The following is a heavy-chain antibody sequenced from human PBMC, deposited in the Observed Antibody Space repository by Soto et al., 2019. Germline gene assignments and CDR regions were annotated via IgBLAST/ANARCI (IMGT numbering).Heavy chain of an antibody. CDR2: INPNSGGT. CDR1: GYTFTGYY. D-gene: IGHD1-26*01. J-gene: IGHJ6*02. V-gene: IGHV1-2*02. Sequence: QVQLVQSGAEVKKPGASVKVSCKASGYTFTGYYIHWVRQAPGQGLEWMGWINPNSGGTKYPQKFQGRVTMTRDTSIRTVYMSLTGLKSDDTAVYFCAKGGAIVAAGTRVYLYNAMDVWGQGTTVTVSS. CDR3: AKGGAIVAAGTRVYLYNAMDV.